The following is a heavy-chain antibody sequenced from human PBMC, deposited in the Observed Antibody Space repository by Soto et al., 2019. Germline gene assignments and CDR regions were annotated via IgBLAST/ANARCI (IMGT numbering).Heavy chain of an antibody. J-gene: IGHJ4*02. CDR1: GFTFSSYD. Sequence: PGGSLRLSCAASGFTFSSYDMHWVRQATGKCLEWVSAIGTAGDTYYPGSVKGRFTISRENAKNSLYLQMNSLRDGDTAVYYCVRGNVAYSGYDLGQNHFDYWGQG. CDR2: IGTAGDT. D-gene: IGHD5-12*01. CDR3: VRGNVAYSGYDLGQNHFDY. V-gene: IGHV3-13*04.